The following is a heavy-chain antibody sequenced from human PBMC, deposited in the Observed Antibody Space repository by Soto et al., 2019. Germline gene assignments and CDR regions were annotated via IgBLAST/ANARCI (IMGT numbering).Heavy chain of an antibody. Sequence: QVQLVQSGAEVRKPGSSVKVSCKASGGTFSRHAISWVRQAPGQGLEWMGGIIPIFGTANHAQKFQGRVTIIADESTSTAYMELSSLRSEDTAIYYCARGWGSDAGDYYYSYWGQGTLVIVSS. J-gene: IGHJ1*01. CDR3: ARGWGSDAGDYYYSY. D-gene: IGHD3-22*01. CDR1: GGTFSRHA. CDR2: IIPIFGTA. V-gene: IGHV1-69*01.